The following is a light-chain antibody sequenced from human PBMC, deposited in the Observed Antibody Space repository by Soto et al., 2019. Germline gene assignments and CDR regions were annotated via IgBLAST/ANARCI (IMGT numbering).Light chain of an antibody. CDR1: QNIDFY. CDR2: DAS. V-gene: IGKV1-5*01. J-gene: IGKJ4*01. Sequence: DIQMTQSPSSLSASVGDTVTITCRASQNIDFYLNWYQQKPGTAPKLLIYDASTLESGVPSRFSGSGSGTEFTLTISSLQPDDFATYYCQQYSSHDLLTFGGGTKVDIK. CDR3: QQYSSHDLLT.